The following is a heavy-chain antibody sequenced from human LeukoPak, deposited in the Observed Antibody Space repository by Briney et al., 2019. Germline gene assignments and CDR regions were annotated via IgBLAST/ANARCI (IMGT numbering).Heavy chain of an antibody. CDR3: ARGYSYGNTVGY. J-gene: IGHJ4*02. D-gene: IGHD5-18*01. CDR1: GYTFTGYY. V-gene: IGHV1-2*04. CDR2: INPNSGGT. Sequence: ASVTVSCKASGYTFTGYYMHWVRQAPGQGLEWMGWINPNSGGTNYAQKFQGWVTMTRDTSISTAYMELSRLRSDDTAVYYCARGYSYGNTVGYWGQGTLVTVSS.